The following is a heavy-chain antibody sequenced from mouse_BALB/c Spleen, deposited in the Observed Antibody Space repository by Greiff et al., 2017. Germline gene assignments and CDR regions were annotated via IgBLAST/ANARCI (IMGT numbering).Heavy chain of an antibody. CDR1: GYAFTNYL. D-gene: IGHD2-4*01. J-gene: IGHJ3*01. CDR3: ARSYYDYEAWFAY. Sequence: VQLQQSGAELVRPGTSVKVSCKASGYAFTNYLIEWVKQRPGQGLEWIGVINPGSGGTNYNEKFKGKATLTADKSSSTAYMQLSSLTSDDSAVYFCARSYYDYEAWFAYWGQGTLVTVSA. V-gene: IGHV1-54*01. CDR2: INPGSGGT.